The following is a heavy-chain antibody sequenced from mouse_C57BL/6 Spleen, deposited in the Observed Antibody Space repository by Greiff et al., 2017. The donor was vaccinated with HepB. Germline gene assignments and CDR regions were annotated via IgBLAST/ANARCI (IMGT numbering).Heavy chain of an antibody. Sequence: EVHLVESGGGLVKPGGSLKLSCAASGFTFSDYGMHWVRQAPEKGLEWVAYISSGSSTIYYADTEKGRFTISRDNAKNTLFLQMTSLRSEDTAMYYCAKSYGNYGYFDYWGQGTTLTVSP. CDR1: GFTFSDYG. V-gene: IGHV5-17*01. CDR3: AKSYGNYGYFDY. D-gene: IGHD2-1*01. CDR2: ISSGSSTI. J-gene: IGHJ2*01.